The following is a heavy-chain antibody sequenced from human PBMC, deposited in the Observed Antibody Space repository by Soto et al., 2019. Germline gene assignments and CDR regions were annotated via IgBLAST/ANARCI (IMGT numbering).Heavy chain of an antibody. Sequence: EVQLVESGGGFVKTGGSLRLSCAASGFTFTNAWMSWVRQAPGKGLEWVGRIRSKADGGTIDYAAPVKGRFTISRDDSRTLVFLQMNSLKTEDTALYYCITDLGAARYFEFCGQGTLVTVSS. CDR2: IRSKADGGTI. D-gene: IGHD6-6*01. CDR1: GFTFTNAW. CDR3: ITDLGAARYFEF. J-gene: IGHJ4*02. V-gene: IGHV3-15*01.